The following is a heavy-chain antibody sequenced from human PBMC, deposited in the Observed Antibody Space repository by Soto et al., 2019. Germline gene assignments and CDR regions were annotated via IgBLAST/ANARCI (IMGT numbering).Heavy chain of an antibody. D-gene: IGHD3-16*01. Sequence: QVQLQESGPGLVKISETLSLTCSVSGGSITSSGHHWGWIRQPPGKGLEWIGSIHHSGSTYYNSSLKSRVTISVDTSKNQFSLKLNSVTAADTAVYHCARHPFVSNVRGMFDYWGQGTVVTVSS. V-gene: IGHV4-39*01. CDR3: ARHPFVSNVRGMFDY. J-gene: IGHJ4*02. CDR2: IHHSGST. CDR1: GGSITSSGHH.